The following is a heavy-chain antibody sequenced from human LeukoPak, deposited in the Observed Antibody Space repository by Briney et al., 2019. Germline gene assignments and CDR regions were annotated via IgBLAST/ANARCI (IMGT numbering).Heavy chain of an antibody. V-gene: IGHV3-13*01. CDR2: IGTGGDT. Sequence: PGGSLRLSCAASGFTLSSYDMHWVRRATGKGLELVSAIGTGGDTSYTGSVRGRFTISRENAKNSLNLQMNSLTAGDTAVYYCARERVHGDSFGWYFDLWGRGTLVTVS. CDR3: ARERVHGDSFGWYFDL. J-gene: IGHJ2*01. CDR1: GFTLSSYD. D-gene: IGHD4-17*01.